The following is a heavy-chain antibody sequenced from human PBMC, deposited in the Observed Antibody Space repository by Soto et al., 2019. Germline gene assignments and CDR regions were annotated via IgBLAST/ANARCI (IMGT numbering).Heavy chain of an antibody. V-gene: IGHV1-2*02. J-gene: IGHJ6*02. D-gene: IGHD5-12*01. CDR3: ARQGSGSEYPQNFYYGMYV. CDR2: INPNSGVT. CDR1: GYTFTAYY. Sequence: VELVQSGAEVEKPGAAVRISCKTSGYTFTAYYIHWVRQAPGQGLEWMGWINPNSGVTNYAQKFQGRVTMTRDTSISTVYMELTKMRSKDTTIYYCARQGSGSEYPQNFYYGMYVWGQGTTAAASS.